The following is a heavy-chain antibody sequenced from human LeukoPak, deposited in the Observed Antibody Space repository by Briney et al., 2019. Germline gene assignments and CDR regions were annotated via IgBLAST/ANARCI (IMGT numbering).Heavy chain of an antibody. CDR3: ARVAAYCSSTSCYNY. D-gene: IGHD2-2*01. V-gene: IGHV1-69*13. CDR2: IIPIFGTA. J-gene: IGHJ4*02. CDR1: GGTFSSYA. Sequence: GASVKVSCKASGGTFSSYAISWVRQAPGQGLEWMGGIIPIFGTANYAQKFQGRVTITADESTSTAYMELSSLRSEDTAVYYCARVAAYCSSTSCYNYWGQGTLVTVSS.